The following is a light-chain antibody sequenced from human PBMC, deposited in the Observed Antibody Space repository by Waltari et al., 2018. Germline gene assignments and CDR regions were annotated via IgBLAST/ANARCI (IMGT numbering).Light chain of an antibody. CDR1: QSVGRS. V-gene: IGKV3-20*01. J-gene: IGKJ1*01. CDR2: DAS. CDR3: QIYVRLPAT. Sequence: EIVLTQSPDTLSLSPGERGTLSCRASQSVGRSLTWYQQKPGQAPRLLIYDASRRAPGIPDRFSGSWSGTDFSLTISSLEPEDFAVYYGQIYVRLPATFGQGTKVEIK.